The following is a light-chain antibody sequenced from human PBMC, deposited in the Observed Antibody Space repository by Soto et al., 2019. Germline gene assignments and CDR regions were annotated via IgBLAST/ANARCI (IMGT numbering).Light chain of an antibody. CDR2: DAS. V-gene: IGKV1-33*01. CDR3: QNCFTVPYT. Sequence: DIQMTQSPSSLSASVGDRITITCQASQDISNRLNWYHQKPGKAPNLLIYDASNLAAGVPSGFSGSGSGTHFTFTISSLQPEDIGTYYCQNCFTVPYTFGQGTKLDIK. CDR1: QDISNR. J-gene: IGKJ2*01.